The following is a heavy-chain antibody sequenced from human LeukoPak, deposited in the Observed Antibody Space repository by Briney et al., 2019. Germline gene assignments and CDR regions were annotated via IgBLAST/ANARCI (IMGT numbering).Heavy chain of an antibody. V-gene: IGHV4-34*01. J-gene: IGHJ4*02. Sequence: PSETLSLTCAVYGGSLSGYYWSWIRQPPGKGLEWIGEINHSGSTNYNPSLKSRVTISVDTSKNQFSLKLSSVTAADTAVYYCARFAVVVVAATFFDYWGQGTLVTVSS. CDR1: GGSLSGYY. D-gene: IGHD2-15*01. CDR3: ARFAVVVVAATFFDY. CDR2: INHSGST.